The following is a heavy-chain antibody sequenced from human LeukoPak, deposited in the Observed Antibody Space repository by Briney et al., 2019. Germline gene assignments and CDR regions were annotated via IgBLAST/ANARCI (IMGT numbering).Heavy chain of an antibody. J-gene: IGHJ4*02. Sequence: GGSLRLSCAASGFTFSTYGMHWVRQAPGKGLEWVSVIWYDGSSKYYADSVKGRFTISRDNSKNTLYLQMNSLSAEDTAVYYCAVEKSDSPDYWGQGTLVTVSS. V-gene: IGHV3-33*01. CDR2: IWYDGSSK. CDR3: AVEKSDSPDY. CDR1: GFTFSTYG. D-gene: IGHD3-22*01.